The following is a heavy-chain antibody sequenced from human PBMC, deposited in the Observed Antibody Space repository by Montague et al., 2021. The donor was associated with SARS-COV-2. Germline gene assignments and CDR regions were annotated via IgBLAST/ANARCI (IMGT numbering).Heavy chain of an antibody. CDR3: ARVGRQVLGWFSDMDV. D-gene: IGHD3-10*01. CDR2: ISYSGSP. Sequence: SETLSLTCTVSGGSISSSSYYWGWIRQPPGRGLEWIGIISYSGSPYYNPSLTSRVTISVDTSNNQFSLKLSSVTAADTAVYYCARVGRQVLGWFSDMDVWGQGTLVTVSS. J-gene: IGHJ6*02. V-gene: IGHV4-39*07. CDR1: GGSISSSSYY.